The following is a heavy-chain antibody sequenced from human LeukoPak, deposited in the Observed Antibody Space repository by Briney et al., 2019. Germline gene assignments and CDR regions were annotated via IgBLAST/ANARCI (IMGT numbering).Heavy chain of an antibody. J-gene: IGHJ4*02. CDR2: INHSGST. V-gene: IGHV4-39*07. CDR1: GGSISSSSYY. CDR3: ARGLGLFTYYYGSGSYYFDY. D-gene: IGHD3-10*01. Sequence: SETLSLTCTVSGGSISSSSYYWGWIRQPPGEGLEWIGEINHSGSTNYNPSLKSRVPISVDTSKNQFSLKLSSVTAADTAVYYCARGLGLFTYYYGSGSYYFDYWGQGTLVTVSS.